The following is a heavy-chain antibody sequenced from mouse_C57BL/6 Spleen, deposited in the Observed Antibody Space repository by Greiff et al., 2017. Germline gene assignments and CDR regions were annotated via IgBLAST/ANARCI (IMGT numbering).Heavy chain of an antibody. CDR3: ALLSYYGSSYDWYFDV. CDR2: IHPNSGST. Sequence: QVQLQQPGAELVKPGASVKLSCKASGYTFTSYWMHWVKQRPGQGLEWIGMIHPNSGSTNYNEKFKSKATLTVDKSSSTAYMQLSSLTSEDSAVYYCALLSYYGSSYDWYFDVWGTGTTVTVSS. D-gene: IGHD1-1*01. V-gene: IGHV1-64*01. J-gene: IGHJ1*03. CDR1: GYTFTSYW.